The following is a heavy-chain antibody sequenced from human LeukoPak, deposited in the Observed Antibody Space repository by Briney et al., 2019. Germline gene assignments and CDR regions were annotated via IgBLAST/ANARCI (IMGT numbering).Heavy chain of an antibody. Sequence: ASVKVSCRASGYTFTSYYMHWVRQAPGQGLEWMGRIIPILGIANYAQKFQGRVTITADKSTSTAYMELSSLRSEDTAVYYCARESAGPDYYYYMDVWGKGTTVTVSS. D-gene: IGHD1-14*01. CDR1: GYTFTSYY. CDR2: IIPILGIA. J-gene: IGHJ6*03. CDR3: ARESAGPDYYYYMDV. V-gene: IGHV1-69*04.